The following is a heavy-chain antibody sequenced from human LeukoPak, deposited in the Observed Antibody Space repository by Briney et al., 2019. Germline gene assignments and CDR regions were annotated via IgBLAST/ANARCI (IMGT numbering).Heavy chain of an antibody. Sequence: SETLSLTCTVSGGSISSSTYWGWIRQPPGKGLEWIGSIYYSGSAYYNPSLKSRVTILVDTSKNQFSLKLSSVTAADTAVYYCARENGDYDYWGQGTLVTVSS. D-gene: IGHD4-17*01. CDR3: ARENGDYDY. J-gene: IGHJ4*02. V-gene: IGHV4-39*07. CDR1: GGSISSSTY. CDR2: IYYSGSA.